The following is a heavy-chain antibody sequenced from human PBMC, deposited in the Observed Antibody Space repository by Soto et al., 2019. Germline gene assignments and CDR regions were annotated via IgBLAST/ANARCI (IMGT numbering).Heavy chain of an antibody. V-gene: IGHV3-21*01. Sequence: GGSLRLSCAASGFPFSIYTMDLVRQSPGKGLEWLSSISSASDYIYNAESVKGRFIISRDDAKNSLYLQMNSLRAEDTAVYYCERAHRLPTSYDIASPGGLDVWGRGTTVTVSS. J-gene: IGHJ6*02. CDR1: GFPFSIYT. D-gene: IGHD3-9*01. CDR2: ISSASDYI. CDR3: ERAHRLPTSYDIASPGGLDV.